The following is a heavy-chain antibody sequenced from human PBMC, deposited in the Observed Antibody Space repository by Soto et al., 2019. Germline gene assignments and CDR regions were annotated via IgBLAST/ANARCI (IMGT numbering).Heavy chain of an antibody. Sequence: QVQLVQSAAEVKKPGSSVKVSCKPSGGTFSSYAISWVRQAPGQGLEWMGGIIPIFGTANYAQKFQGRVTIRADESTSTAYMELSSLGSEDTAVYYCASRPGSSWYGGDDYWGQGTLVTVSS. CDR3: ASRPGSSWYGGDDY. CDR1: GGTFSSYA. CDR2: IIPIFGTA. V-gene: IGHV1-69*01. J-gene: IGHJ4*02. D-gene: IGHD6-13*01.